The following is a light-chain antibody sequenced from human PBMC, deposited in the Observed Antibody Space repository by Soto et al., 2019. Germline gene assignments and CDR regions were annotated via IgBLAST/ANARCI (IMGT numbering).Light chain of an antibody. CDR3: QQYNSWPRT. J-gene: IGKJ5*01. Sequence: ETMMTQSPDTLSVSLGERATLSWRASQSLRSSLAWYQQKPGQAPRLLIYGASRRATGFPARFSGSGSGTDFTLTISSLQSEDLEVYFCQQYNSWPRTFGQGTRLEIK. CDR1: QSLRSS. CDR2: GAS. V-gene: IGKV3-15*01.